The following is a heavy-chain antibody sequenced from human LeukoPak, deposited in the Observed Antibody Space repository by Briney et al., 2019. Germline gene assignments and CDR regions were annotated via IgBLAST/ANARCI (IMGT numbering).Heavy chain of an antibody. V-gene: IGHV1-69*04. CDR2: NIPILGIA. CDR3: ARDRGYSSSWYEPRYYYYGMDV. J-gene: IGHJ6*02. Sequence: ASVKVSCKASGGTFSSYAISWVRQAPGQGLEWMGKNIPILGIANYAQKFQGRVTITADKSTSTAYMELSSLRSEDTAVYYCARDRGYSSSWYEPRYYYYGMDVWGQGTTVTVSS. CDR1: GGTFSSYA. D-gene: IGHD6-13*01.